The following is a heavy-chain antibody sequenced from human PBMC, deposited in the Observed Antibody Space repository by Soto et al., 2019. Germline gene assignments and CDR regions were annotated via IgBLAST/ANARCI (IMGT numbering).Heavy chain of an antibody. CDR2: INHSGST. CDR3: ARGKRYFDWLPPRGKNNWFDP. CDR1: GGSFSGYY. D-gene: IGHD3-9*01. V-gene: IGHV4-34*01. Sequence: QVQLQQWGAGLLKPSETLSLTCAVYGGSFSGYYWSWIRQPPGKGLEWIGEINHSGSTNYNPSLKSRVTISVDTSKNQFSLKLSSVTAADTAVYYCARGKRYFDWLPPRGKNNWFDPWGQGTLVTVSS. J-gene: IGHJ5*02.